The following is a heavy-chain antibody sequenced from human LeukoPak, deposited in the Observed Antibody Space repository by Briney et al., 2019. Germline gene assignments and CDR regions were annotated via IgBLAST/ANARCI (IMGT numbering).Heavy chain of an antibody. Sequence: PGGSLRLSCAASGFTFSSYSMNWVRQAPGKGLEWVSSISSSSYIYYADSVKGRFTISRDNAKNSLYLQMNSLRAEDTAVYYCAKDGSPLRYFDWLLGYGYFDYWGQGTLVTVSS. CDR3: AKDGSPLRYFDWLLGYGYFDY. CDR2: ISSSSYI. J-gene: IGHJ4*02. CDR1: GFTFSSYS. D-gene: IGHD3-9*01. V-gene: IGHV3-21*01.